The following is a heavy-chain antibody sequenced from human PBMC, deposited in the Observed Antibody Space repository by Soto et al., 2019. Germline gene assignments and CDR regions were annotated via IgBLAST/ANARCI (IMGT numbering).Heavy chain of an antibody. Sequence: PGGSLRLSCAASGFTFSSYVMNWVRQAPGKGLEWVSSISGSAYSTYYADSVKGRFTISRDNAKNTLYLQMNSLRAEDTALYYCAKDGVIEYSSASADSSYYYMDVWGKGTTVNVSS. CDR3: AKDGVIEYSSASADSSYYYMDV. J-gene: IGHJ6*03. V-gene: IGHV3-23*01. D-gene: IGHD6-6*01. CDR2: ISGSAYST. CDR1: GFTFSSYV.